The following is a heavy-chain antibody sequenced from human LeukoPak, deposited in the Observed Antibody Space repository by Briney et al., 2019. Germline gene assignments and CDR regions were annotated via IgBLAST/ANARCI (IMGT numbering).Heavy chain of an antibody. J-gene: IGHJ4*02. CDR1: GYTFTGYY. CDR2: MNPNSGNT. Sequence: ASVKVSCKASGYTFTGYYMHWVRQAPGQGLEWMGWMNPNSGNTGYAQKFQGRVTMTRNTSISTAYMELSSLRSEDTAVYYCARSHLADYDILTGYYPPPGFDYWGQGTLVTVSS. CDR3: ARSHLADYDILTGYYPPPGFDY. V-gene: IGHV1-8*02. D-gene: IGHD3-9*01.